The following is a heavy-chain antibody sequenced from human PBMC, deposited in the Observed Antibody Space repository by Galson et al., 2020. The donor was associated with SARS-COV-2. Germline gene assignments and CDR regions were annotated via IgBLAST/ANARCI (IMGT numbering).Heavy chain of an antibody. CDR3: ARFSYRSGYPSFDY. J-gene: IGHJ4*02. Sequence: ASVKVSCKASGYTFTSNGISWMRQAPGQGLEWMGWNTNYAQKFQGRVTMTTDTSTTTAYMELRGLRSDETAVYYCARFSYRSGYPSFDYWGQGTLVTVSS. CDR1: GYTFTSNG. V-gene: IGHV1-18*01. CDR2: NT. D-gene: IGHD3-22*01.